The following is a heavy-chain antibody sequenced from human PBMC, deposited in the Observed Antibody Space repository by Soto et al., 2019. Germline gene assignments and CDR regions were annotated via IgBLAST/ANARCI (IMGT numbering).Heavy chain of an antibody. CDR1: GDSVASNSAA. Sequence: SQTLSLTCAISGDSVASNSAAWNWVRQSPSRGLEWLGRTYFRSKWYNDYAVSVKSRIIINPDTSNNQFSLQLNSVTPEDTAVYFCAKGDNLGPKTGYAFDPWGQGIMVTVSS. V-gene: IGHV6-1*01. J-gene: IGHJ5*02. D-gene: IGHD5-12*01. CDR3: AKGDNLGPKTGYAFDP. CDR2: TYFRSKWYN.